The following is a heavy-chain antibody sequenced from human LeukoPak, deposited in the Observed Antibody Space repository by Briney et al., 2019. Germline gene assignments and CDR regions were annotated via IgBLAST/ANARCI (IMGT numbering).Heavy chain of an antibody. CDR1: GFTFKNVW. CDR3: TTDWDQARVLLGYYTLDV. J-gene: IGHJ6*02. V-gene: IGHV3-15*01. Sequence: GGSLRLSCAASGFTFKNVWMSWVRQAPGKGLEWVGRIKDRSDGGTTDYAAPVKDRFTISRDDSENMLFLRMDSLKTEDAAVYYCTTDWDQARVLLGYYTLDVWGQGTTVTVSS. D-gene: IGHD5-18*01. CDR2: IKDRSDGGTT.